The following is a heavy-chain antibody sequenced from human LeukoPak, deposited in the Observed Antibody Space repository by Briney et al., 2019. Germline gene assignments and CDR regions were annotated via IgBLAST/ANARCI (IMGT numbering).Heavy chain of an antibody. D-gene: IGHD3-22*01. CDR2: ISHSGAST. Sequence: AGGSLRLSCAASGFTISNYAMNWVRQAPGKGLEWVSAISHSGASTYYADSVKGRFTISRDNSKNTLYLQMNSLRAEDTAVYYCAKDAYYDSTGSEFDPWGQGTLVTVSS. CDR1: GFTISNYA. V-gene: IGHV3-23*01. J-gene: IGHJ5*02. CDR3: AKDAYYDSTGSEFDP.